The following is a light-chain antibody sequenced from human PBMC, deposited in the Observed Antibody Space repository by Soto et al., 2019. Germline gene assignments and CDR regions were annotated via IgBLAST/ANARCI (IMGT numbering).Light chain of an antibody. J-gene: IGKJ3*01. CDR2: DAS. Sequence: ELVLTQSPATPSLSPGEIATLSCRASQSVSSFLAWYQQKSGQTPRLLIYDASNSATAIPARFSGSGSGTGFTLTISSLEPEDFAVYYCQHRSNWLGTFGPGTKVYIK. V-gene: IGKV3-11*01. CDR1: QSVSSF. CDR3: QHRSNWLGT.